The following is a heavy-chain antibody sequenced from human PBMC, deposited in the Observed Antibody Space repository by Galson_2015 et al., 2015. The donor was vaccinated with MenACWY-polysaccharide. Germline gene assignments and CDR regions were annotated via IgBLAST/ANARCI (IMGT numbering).Heavy chain of an antibody. Sequence: SLRLSCAASGFTFSNYAMSWVRQAPGKGLEWVSAISGTGGNTYYADSVRGRVTISRDNSKNTLHLQVNSLRAEDTAVYYCAKDLHWYGMDVWGHGTTVTVSS. V-gene: IGHV3-23*01. CDR3: AKDLHWYGMDV. D-gene: IGHD3/OR15-3a*01. CDR1: GFTFSNYA. CDR2: ISGTGGNT. J-gene: IGHJ6*02.